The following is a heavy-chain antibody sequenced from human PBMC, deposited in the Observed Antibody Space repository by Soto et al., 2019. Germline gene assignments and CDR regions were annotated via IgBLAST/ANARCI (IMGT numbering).Heavy chain of an antibody. CDR3: ARGFAAADSYSSSWKAAFDI. Sequence: ASVKVSCKASGYTFTGYYMHWVRQAPGQGLEWMGWINPNSGGTNYAQKFQGRVTMTRDTSISTAYMELSRLRSDDTAVYYCARGFAAADSYSSSWKAAFDIWGQGTMVTVSS. J-gene: IGHJ3*02. D-gene: IGHD6-13*01. CDR1: GYTFTGYY. CDR2: INPNSGGT. V-gene: IGHV1-2*02.